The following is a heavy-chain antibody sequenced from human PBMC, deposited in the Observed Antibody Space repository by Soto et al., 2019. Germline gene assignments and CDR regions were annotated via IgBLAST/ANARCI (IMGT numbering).Heavy chain of an antibody. Sequence: SETLSLTCTVSGGSISSYYWSWIRQPPGKGLEWIGYIYYSGSTNYNPSLKSRVTISVDTSKNQFSLKLSSVTAADTAVYYCARHVGYCSSTSCYELDYWGQGTLVTVSS. CDR3: ARHVGYCSSTSCYELDY. J-gene: IGHJ4*02. V-gene: IGHV4-59*08. CDR1: GGSISSYY. CDR2: IYYSGST. D-gene: IGHD2-2*01.